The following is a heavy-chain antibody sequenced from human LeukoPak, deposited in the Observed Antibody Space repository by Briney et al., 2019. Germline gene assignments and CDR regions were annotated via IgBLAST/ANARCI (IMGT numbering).Heavy chain of an antibody. CDR3: AKALYGDRGYYYYYGMDV. CDR1: GFTFSSYA. D-gene: IGHD4-17*01. J-gene: IGHJ6*02. CDR2: ISGSGGST. Sequence: PGGSLRLSCAASGFTFSSYAMSWVRQAPGKGLEWVSAISGSGGSTYYADSVKGRFTISRDNSKNTLYLQMNSLRAEHTAVYYCAKALYGDRGYYYYYGMDVWGQGTTVTVSS. V-gene: IGHV3-23*01.